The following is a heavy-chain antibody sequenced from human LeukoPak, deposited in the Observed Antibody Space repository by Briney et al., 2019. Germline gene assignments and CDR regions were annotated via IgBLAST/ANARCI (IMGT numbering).Heavy chain of an antibody. D-gene: IGHD3-22*01. CDR2: IRGSGATT. CDR3: AKERGRYDSSASVDY. V-gene: IGHV3-23*01. Sequence: GGSLRLSCAASGFTFTNHAMTWVRQAPGKGLEWVSTIRGSGATTNYADSVKGRFTISRDNSKNTVYLQMNSLRFGDTAVYFCAKERGRYDSSASVDYWGQGTLVTVSS. CDR1: GFTFTNHA. J-gene: IGHJ4*02.